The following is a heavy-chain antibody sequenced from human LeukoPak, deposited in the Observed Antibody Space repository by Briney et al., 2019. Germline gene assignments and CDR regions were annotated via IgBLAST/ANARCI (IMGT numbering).Heavy chain of an antibody. J-gene: IGHJ4*02. D-gene: IGHD6-25*01. Sequence: GGSLRLSCAASGFTFSSYGMHWVRQAPGKGLEWVAFIRYDGSNKYYADSVKGRFTISRDNSKNTLYLQMNSLRAEDTAVYYCAREGTPAGRGFDYWGQGTLVTVSS. CDR1: GFTFSSYG. CDR2: IRYDGSNK. V-gene: IGHV3-30*02. CDR3: AREGTPAGRGFDY.